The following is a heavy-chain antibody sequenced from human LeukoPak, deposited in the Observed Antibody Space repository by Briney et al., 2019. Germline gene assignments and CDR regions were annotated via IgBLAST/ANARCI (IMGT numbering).Heavy chain of an antibody. V-gene: IGHV3-23*01. Sequence: GGSLRLTCAASGFTFSTFAMSWVRQTPGKGLEWVSVISGGGGSTDYADSVKGRFTVSRDNSKNTLYLQMDSLTVEDTAVYYCAKSYDISRFYPYWGQGTLVTVSS. CDR2: ISGGGGST. CDR3: AKSYDISRFYPY. CDR1: GFTFSTFA. J-gene: IGHJ4*02. D-gene: IGHD3-22*01.